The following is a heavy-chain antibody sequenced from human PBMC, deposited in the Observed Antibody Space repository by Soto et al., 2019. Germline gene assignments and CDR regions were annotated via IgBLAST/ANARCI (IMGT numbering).Heavy chain of an antibody. D-gene: IGHD2-8*01. CDR2: IYPGDSDT. CDR3: ARSAYCTNGVCYYGVDY. J-gene: IGHJ4*02. CDR1: GYSFTSYW. V-gene: IGHV5-51*01. Sequence: PGESLKISCKGSGYSFTSYWIGWVRQMPGKGLEWMGIIYPGDSDTRYSPSFQGQVTISADKSISTAYLQWSSLKASDTAMYYCARSAYCTNGVCYYGVDYWGQGTLVTVSS.